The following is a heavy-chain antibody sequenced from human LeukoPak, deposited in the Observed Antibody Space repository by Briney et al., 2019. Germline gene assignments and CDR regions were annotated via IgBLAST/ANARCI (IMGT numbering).Heavy chain of an antibody. CDR1: GGSFSGYY. D-gene: IGHD1-26*01. V-gene: IGHV4-34*01. Sequence: PSETLSLTCAVDGGSFSGYYWTWIRQPPGKGLEWIGEINHSGDTKSHTSLRSWVTLSVDPSNKQFSLRLTSVAAADTAVYFCARGHSTSGLDFWGQGALVSVSS. J-gene: IGHJ4*02. CDR2: INHSGDT. CDR3: ARGHSTSGLDF.